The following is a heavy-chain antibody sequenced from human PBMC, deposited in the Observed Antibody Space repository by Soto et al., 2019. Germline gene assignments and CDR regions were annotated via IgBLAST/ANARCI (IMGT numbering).Heavy chain of an antibody. CDR1: GGSISSGGYY. CDR2: IYYSGST. D-gene: IGHD5-12*01. J-gene: IGHJ4*02. V-gene: IGHV4-31*03. CDR3: AREVFLGYSGHIDY. Sequence: QVQLQESGPGLVKPSQTLSLTCTVSGGSISSGGYYWSWIRQHPGKGLEWIGYIYYSGSTYYNPYLKSRVTISVDTSKNQFSLKLSSVTAADTAVYYCAREVFLGYSGHIDYWGQGTLVTVSS.